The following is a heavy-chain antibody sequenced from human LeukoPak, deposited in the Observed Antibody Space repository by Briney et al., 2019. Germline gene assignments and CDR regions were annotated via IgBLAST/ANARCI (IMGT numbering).Heavy chain of an antibody. CDR1: GFPFSVYE. J-gene: IGHJ4*02. V-gene: IGHV3-48*03. CDR2: IGSSGTPR. D-gene: IGHD6-19*01. Sequence: PGGSLSLSCTVSGFPFSVYEMNWVRQAPGKGLEWVSNIGSSGTPRYYAESVKGRFSISRDNAENSLFLQMNSLRVEDTGIYYCALLAVASDFDYWGQGALVTASS. CDR3: ALLAVASDFDY.